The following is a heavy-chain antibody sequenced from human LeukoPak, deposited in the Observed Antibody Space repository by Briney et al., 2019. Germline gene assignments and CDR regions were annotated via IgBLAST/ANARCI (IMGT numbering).Heavy chain of an antibody. Sequence: PGRSLRLSCVASGFTFSSYGMHWVRQAPGKGLEWVAVIWYDGSNKYYADSVKGRFTISRDNSKNTLYLEMNSLRAEDTAVHYCARESEGANAFDIWGQGTMVTVSS. CDR1: GFTFSSYG. J-gene: IGHJ3*02. V-gene: IGHV3-33*01. CDR2: IWYDGSNK. CDR3: ARESEGANAFDI. D-gene: IGHD1-26*01.